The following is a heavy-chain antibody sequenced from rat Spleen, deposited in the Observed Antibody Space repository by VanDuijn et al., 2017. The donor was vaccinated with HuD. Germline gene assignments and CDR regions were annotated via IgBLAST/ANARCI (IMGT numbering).Heavy chain of an antibody. CDR2: ISPSGGIT. J-gene: IGHJ2*01. V-gene: IGHV5-25*01. CDR3: TRGMYTTDWRDY. Sequence: EVQLVESGGGLVQPGGSLKLSCVVSGFTFNSYDMAWVRQAPTKGLEWVASISPSGGITYYRDSVKGRFTISRDNAKSTLYLQMNSLRSEDTATYYCTRGMYTTDWRDYWGQGVMVTVSS. CDR1: GFTFNSYD. D-gene: IGHD1-6*01.